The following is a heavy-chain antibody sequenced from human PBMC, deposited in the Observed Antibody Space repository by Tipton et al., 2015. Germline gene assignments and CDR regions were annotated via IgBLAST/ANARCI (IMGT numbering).Heavy chain of an antibody. D-gene: IGHD4-23*01. CDR1: GGSVNSANYY. CDR2: IQYSGST. CDR3: ARARGRHGGLFDS. V-gene: IGHV4-61*01. J-gene: IGHJ4*02. Sequence: LRLSCTVSGGSVNSANYYWSWIRQPPGKGLEWIGYIQYSGSTNYNPSLKSRVTISVDTSKTQFSLKMSSVTASDTAVYYCARARGRHGGLFDSWGQGTLVTVSS.